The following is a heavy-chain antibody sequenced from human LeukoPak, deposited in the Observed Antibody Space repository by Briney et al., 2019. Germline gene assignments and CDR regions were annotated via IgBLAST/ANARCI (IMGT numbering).Heavy chain of an antibody. Sequence: GGSLRLSCVASGFTFSSYWMHWVRQDPRKGLVWVSRINGDGRSINYADSVRGRFTISRDNAKNTLFLQMNTLRVEDTAVYYCTRDLMDYDVSTGLHHYYMDVWGQGTTVTVSS. J-gene: IGHJ6*02. CDR2: INGDGRSI. D-gene: IGHD3-9*01. CDR1: GFTFSSYW. V-gene: IGHV3-74*01. CDR3: TRDLMDYDVSTGLHHYYMDV.